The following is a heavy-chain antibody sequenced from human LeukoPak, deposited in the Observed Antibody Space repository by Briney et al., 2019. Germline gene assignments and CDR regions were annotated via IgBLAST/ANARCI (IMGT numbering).Heavy chain of an antibody. V-gene: IGHV4-59*01. J-gene: IGHJ4*02. CDR3: ARQERYSSSWYYFDY. Sequence: SETLSLTCTVSGGSIRSYYWSWIRQPPGKGLEWIGYIYYSGSTNYNPSLKSRVTISVDTSKNQFSLKLSSVTAADTAVYYCARQERYSSSWYYFDYWGQGTLVTVSS. CDR1: GGSIRSYY. CDR2: IYYSGST. D-gene: IGHD6-13*01.